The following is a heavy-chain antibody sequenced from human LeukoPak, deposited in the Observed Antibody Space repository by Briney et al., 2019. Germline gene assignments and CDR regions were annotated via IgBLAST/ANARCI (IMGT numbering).Heavy chain of an antibody. V-gene: IGHV4-30-4*07. Sequence: SETLSLTCAVSGGSISSGGYSWSWIRQPPGEGLEWIGYIYYSGSTYYNPSLKSRVTISVDTSKNQFSLKLSSVTAADTAVYYCARALGGDSPLVYYMDVWGKGTTVTISS. D-gene: IGHD2-21*02. CDR2: IYYSGST. J-gene: IGHJ6*03. CDR1: GGSISSGGYS. CDR3: ARALGGDSPLVYYMDV.